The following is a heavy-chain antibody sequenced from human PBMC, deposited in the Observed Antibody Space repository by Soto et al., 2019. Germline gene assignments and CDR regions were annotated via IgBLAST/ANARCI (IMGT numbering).Heavy chain of an antibody. J-gene: IGHJ5*02. CDR1: GFTFSKSW. Sequence: GGSLRLSCVASGFTFSKSWMNWVRQAPGKGLQWVANINQDVSEKSYVDSVKGRFTISRDNARNSLFLQMDSLGVHDTAVYFCSRPYSSSRYFEPWGQGTLVTVSS. V-gene: IGHV3-7*01. CDR2: INQDVSEK. D-gene: IGHD6-13*01. CDR3: SRPYSSSRYFEP.